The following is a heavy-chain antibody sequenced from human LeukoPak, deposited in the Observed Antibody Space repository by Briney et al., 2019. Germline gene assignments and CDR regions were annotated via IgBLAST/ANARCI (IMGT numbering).Heavy chain of an antibody. D-gene: IGHD6-6*01. J-gene: IGHJ4*02. V-gene: IGHV4-59*01. CDR1: GGSISSYY. CDR2: IYYSGST. CDR3: ARGVHGRSYYFDY. Sequence: SETLSLTCTVSGGSISSYYWSWIRQPPGKGLEWIGYIYYSGSTNYNLSLKSRVTISVDTSKNQFSLKLSSVTAADTAVYYCARGVHGRSYYFDYWGQGTLVTVSS.